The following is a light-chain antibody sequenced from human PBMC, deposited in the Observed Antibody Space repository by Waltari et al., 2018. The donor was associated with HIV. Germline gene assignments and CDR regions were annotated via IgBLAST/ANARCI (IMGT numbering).Light chain of an antibody. V-gene: IGKV4-1*01. CDR1: QSVLYSSKNKNY. CDR3: QQYYSTPYT. J-gene: IGKJ2*01. CDR2: WAS. Sequence: DIVMTQSPDSLAVSLGERATINAKSNQSVLYSSKNKNYLAWYQHKPGQPPKLLIYWASTLESGVPDRFSGSGFGTDFTLTISSLQAEDVAVYYCQQYYSTPYTFGQGTKLEIK.